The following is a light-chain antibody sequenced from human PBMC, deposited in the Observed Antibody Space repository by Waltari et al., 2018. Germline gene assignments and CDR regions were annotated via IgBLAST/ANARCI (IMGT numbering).Light chain of an antibody. Sequence: EIVMRQSPDTLSVSPGERATLPCRARQTFSSNLAWYQQKPGQAPRLLIYGASTRATGIPARFSGSGSGTEFTLTISSMQSEDFAVYYCQQYNDWPLTFGGGTKVEIK. J-gene: IGKJ4*01. CDR1: QTFSSN. CDR3: QQYNDWPLT. CDR2: GAS. V-gene: IGKV3-15*01.